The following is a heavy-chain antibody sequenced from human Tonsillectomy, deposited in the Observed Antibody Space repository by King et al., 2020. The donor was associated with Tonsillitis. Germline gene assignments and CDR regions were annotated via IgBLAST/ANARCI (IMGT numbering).Heavy chain of an antibody. CDR2: LSTRCGNT. V-gene: IGHV3-23*04. CDR3: AKDGHSSGWYYFDY. J-gene: IGHJ4*02. CDR1: GFTFSSYA. Sequence: VQLVESGGGLVQPGGSLRLSCAASGFTFSSYAMSWVRPAPGKGLEWVSGLSTRCGNTHYAASVKGRFTISRDNSKNTLYLQLNSLRAGDTAAYYCAKDGHSSGWYYFDYWGQGTLVTVSS. D-gene: IGHD6-19*01.